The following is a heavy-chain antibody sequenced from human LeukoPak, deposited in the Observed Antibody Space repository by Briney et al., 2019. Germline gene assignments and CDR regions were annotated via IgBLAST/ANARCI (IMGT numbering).Heavy chain of an antibody. Sequence: GLEWIGPIYTSGSTTYTPSLKSRVTMSVDTSKNQFSLKLSSVTAADTAVYYCARASGQFDPWGQGTLVTVSS. V-gene: IGHV4-4*07. CDR3: ARASGQFDP. J-gene: IGHJ5*02. D-gene: IGHD3-10*01. CDR2: IYTSGST.